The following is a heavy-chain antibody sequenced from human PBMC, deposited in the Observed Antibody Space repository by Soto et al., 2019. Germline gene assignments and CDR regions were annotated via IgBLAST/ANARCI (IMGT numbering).Heavy chain of an antibody. CDR2: TYYRSKWYY. D-gene: IGHD1-26*01. V-gene: IGHV6-1*01. Sequence: PSQTLLLTCDISGDSVSSNSAGWNWVRQSPSRGLEWLGRTYYRSKWYYDYAVSVKSRITINPDTSKNQYSLQLNSVTPEDTAVYYCARGEQYSGRIFDYWGQGTLVTVSS. J-gene: IGHJ4*01. CDR1: GDSVSSNSAG. CDR3: ARGEQYSGRIFDY.